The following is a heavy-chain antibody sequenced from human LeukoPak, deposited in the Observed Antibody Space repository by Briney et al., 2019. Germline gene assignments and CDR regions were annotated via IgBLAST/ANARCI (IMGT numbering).Heavy chain of an antibody. Sequence: SETLSLTCTVSGGSISSYFWSWIRQPAGKGLEWIGRIYTSGSTNYNPSLKSRVTISADKSTNQFSLKLSSVTAADTAVYYCARDRFGDLNYFDYWGQGTLVTVSS. CDR1: GGSISSYF. J-gene: IGHJ4*02. D-gene: IGHD3-3*01. CDR2: IYTSGST. V-gene: IGHV4-4*07. CDR3: ARDRFGDLNYFDY.